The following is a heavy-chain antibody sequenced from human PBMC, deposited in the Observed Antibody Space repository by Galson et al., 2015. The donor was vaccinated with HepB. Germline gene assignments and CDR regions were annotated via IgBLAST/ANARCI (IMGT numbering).Heavy chain of an antibody. CDR1: GFAFSTYA. CDR3: ARKTRSYYDFWSFQY. D-gene: IGHD3-3*01. Sequence: SLRLSCAASGFAFSTYAMSWVRQGPGKGLEWVSSISTSGGSTSYADSVKGRFTISRDNSKNTLYLQVNSLRAEDTAVYYCARKTRSYYDFWSFQYWGQGTLVTVYS. V-gene: IGHV3-23*01. J-gene: IGHJ1*01. CDR2: ISTSGGST.